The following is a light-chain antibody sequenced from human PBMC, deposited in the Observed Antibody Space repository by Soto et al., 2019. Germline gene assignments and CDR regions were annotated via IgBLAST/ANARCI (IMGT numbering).Light chain of an antibody. CDR1: QDISNY. J-gene: IGKJ2*01. V-gene: IGKV1-33*01. CDR2: HAS. Sequence: DIQMTQSPGSLSASVGDRVTIPCQASQDISNYLHWYQQKPGKAPNLLIYHASNLETGVPSRFSGGGSGTDFTFTISSLQPEDTATYYFQQYDNLPRTFGQGTKV. CDR3: QQYDNLPRT.